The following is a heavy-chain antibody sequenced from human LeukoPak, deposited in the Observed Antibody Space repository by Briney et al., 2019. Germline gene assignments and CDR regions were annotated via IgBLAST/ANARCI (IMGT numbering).Heavy chain of an antibody. CDR1: GFTFTNYA. D-gene: IGHD2-15*01. CDR2: MSGRGVST. J-gene: IGHJ4*02. V-gene: IGHV3-23*01. CDR3: AKDCNGGNCYIDY. Sequence: GGSLRLSCAASGFTFTNYAMSWVRRAPGKGLEWVSGMSGRGVSTYYADSVKGRFTISSDNSKNTLYLQMNSLRAEDTAIYYCAKDCNGGNCYIDYWGQGTLVTVAS.